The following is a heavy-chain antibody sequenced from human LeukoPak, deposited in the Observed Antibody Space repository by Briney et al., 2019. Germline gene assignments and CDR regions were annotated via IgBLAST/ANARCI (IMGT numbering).Heavy chain of an antibody. J-gene: IGHJ6*02. V-gene: IGHV4-59*01. CDR1: GGSISSYY. D-gene: IGHD2-2*01. CDR3: AGVIVVVVPAAISPPINYYYGMDV. Sequence: KPSETLSLTCTVSGGSISSYYWSWIRQPPGKGLEWIGYIYYSGSTNYNPSLKSRVTISVDTSKNPFSLKLSSVTAADTAVYYCAGVIVVVVPAAISPPINYYYGMDVWGQGTTVTVSS. CDR2: IYYSGST.